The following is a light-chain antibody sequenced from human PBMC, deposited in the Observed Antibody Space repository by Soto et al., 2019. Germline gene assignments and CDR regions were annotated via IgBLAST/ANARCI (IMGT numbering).Light chain of an antibody. CDR3: KSYAGRHTYV. V-gene: IGLV2-8*01. Sequence: QSALTPPPSASGSPGQSVTISCTGTKNDVGFYDFVSWYQHHPGKAPRLIIYEVVQRPSGVPERFSGSQSGNTASLTVSGLQAADEADYLCKSYAGRHTYVFGSGTK. CDR1: KNDVGFYDF. CDR2: EVV. J-gene: IGLJ1*01.